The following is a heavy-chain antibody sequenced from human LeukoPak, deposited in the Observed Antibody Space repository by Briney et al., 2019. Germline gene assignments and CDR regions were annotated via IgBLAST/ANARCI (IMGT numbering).Heavy chain of an antibody. D-gene: IGHD1-26*01. J-gene: IGHJ5*02. Sequence: ASVKVSCKASGYTFTSYYMHCVRQAPGQGLEWMGLINPSGGTTRYAQKFQGRVTMTRDLSTSTDYMELSSLRSDDTAVYFCARDNSVGDYAWWFDPWGQGTLATVSS. CDR2: INPSGGTT. CDR3: ARDNSVGDYAWWFDP. CDR1: GYTFTSYY. V-gene: IGHV1-46*01.